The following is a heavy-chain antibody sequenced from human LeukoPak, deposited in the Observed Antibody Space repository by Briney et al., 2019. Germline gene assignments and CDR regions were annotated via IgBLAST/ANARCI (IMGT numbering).Heavy chain of an antibody. J-gene: IGHJ6*03. CDR1: GGSISSGSYY. Sequence: SETLSLTCTVSGGSISSGSYYWSWIRQPAGKGLEWIGRIYTSGSTNYNPSLKSRVTISVDTSKNQFSLKLSSVTAAVTAVYYCASSSIYYYMDVWGKGTTVTVSS. D-gene: IGHD6-6*01. CDR3: ASSSIYYYMDV. V-gene: IGHV4-61*02. CDR2: IYTSGST.